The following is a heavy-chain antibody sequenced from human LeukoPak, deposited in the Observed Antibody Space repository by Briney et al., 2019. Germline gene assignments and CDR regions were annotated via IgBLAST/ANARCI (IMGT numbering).Heavy chain of an antibody. CDR1: GFTFSTYV. V-gene: IGHV3-64*01. Sequence: PGGSPRLSCAASGFTFSTYVMHWVRQAPGKGLEYVAAISSKGDYTHYANSVKGRFTISRDNSKNTLFLEMGSLRAEDTAVYYCARPSSSGWYAPFFWGQGTLVTVSS. CDR2: ISSKGDYT. CDR3: ARPSSSGWYAPFF. J-gene: IGHJ4*02. D-gene: IGHD6-19*01.